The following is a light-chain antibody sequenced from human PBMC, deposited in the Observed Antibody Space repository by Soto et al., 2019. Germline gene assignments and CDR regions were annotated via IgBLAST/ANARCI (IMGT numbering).Light chain of an antibody. CDR1: QSVSGSY. CDR2: GAS. V-gene: IGKV3-20*01. J-gene: IGKJ1*01. CDR3: VQYAGPPPWT. Sequence: EIVLTQSPGTLSLSPGERATLSCRASQSVSGSYLAWYQQKPGQAPRLLISGASSRATGIPDRFSGSGFGTDFTLTISRQEPEYFEVYYCVQYAGPPPWTFGPRTKVEIK.